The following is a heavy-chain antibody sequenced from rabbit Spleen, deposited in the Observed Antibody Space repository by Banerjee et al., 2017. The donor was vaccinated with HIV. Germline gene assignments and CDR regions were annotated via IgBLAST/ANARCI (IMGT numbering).Heavy chain of an antibody. Sequence: QEQLVESGGGLVKPGASLTLTCKASGFSFSNKAVMCWVRQAPGKGLEWIACINAVTGKAVYASWAKGRFTFSKTSSTTVTLQGTSLTAADTATYFCARNYVNVFDPWGPGTLVTVS. V-gene: IGHV1S45*01. CDR3: ARNYVNVFDP. CDR1: GFSFSNKAV. D-gene: IGHD1-1*01. J-gene: IGHJ2*01. CDR2: INAVTGKA.